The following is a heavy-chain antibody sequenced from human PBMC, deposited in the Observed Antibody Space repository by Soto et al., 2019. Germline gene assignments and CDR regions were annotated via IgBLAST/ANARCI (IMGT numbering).Heavy chain of an antibody. V-gene: IGHV1-69*13. CDR1: GGTFRSYA. Sequence: SVKVSCKASGGTFRSYAISWVRQAPGQGLEWMGGIIPIFGTANYAQKFQGRVTITADESTSTAYMELSSLRSEDTAVYYCARAGYSSSWYASWDDWGQGTLVTVSS. CDR3: ARAGYSSSWYASWDD. D-gene: IGHD6-13*01. CDR2: IIPIFGTA. J-gene: IGHJ4*02.